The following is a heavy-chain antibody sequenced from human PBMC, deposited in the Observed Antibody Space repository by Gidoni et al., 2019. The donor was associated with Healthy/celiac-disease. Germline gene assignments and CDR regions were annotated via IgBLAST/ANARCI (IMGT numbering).Heavy chain of an antibody. J-gene: IGHJ4*02. CDR3: TRDRHFVVVTALDY. CDR1: GFIFGYYG. Sequence: EVQLVASGGGLVQPGRSLRLSCSASGFIFGYYGMSWFRQAPGKGLEWVGFIGSKNSGGTTEYAASVKGRFTISRDDSNSIAYLQMNSLKTEDTAVYYCTRDRHFVVVTALDYWGQGTLVTVSS. V-gene: IGHV3-49*03. D-gene: IGHD2-21*02. CDR2: IGSKNSGGTT.